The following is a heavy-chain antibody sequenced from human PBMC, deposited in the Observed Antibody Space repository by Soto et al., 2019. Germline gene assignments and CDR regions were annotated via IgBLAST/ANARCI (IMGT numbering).Heavy chain of an antibody. V-gene: IGHV1-3*01. Sequence: ASVKVSCKASGYTFTSYAMHWVRQAPGQRLEWMGWINAGNGNTKYSQKFRGRVTITRDTSASTAYMELSSLRSEDTAVYYCARDSQRIPKYYFDYWGQGTLVTVSS. CDR2: INAGNGNT. J-gene: IGHJ4*02. CDR1: GYTFTSYA. D-gene: IGHD3-10*01. CDR3: ARDSQRIPKYYFDY.